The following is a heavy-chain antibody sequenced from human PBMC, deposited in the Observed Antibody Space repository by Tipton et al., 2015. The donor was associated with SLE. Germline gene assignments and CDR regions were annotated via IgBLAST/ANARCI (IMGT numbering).Heavy chain of an antibody. J-gene: IGHJ4*02. Sequence: LRLSCAVYGGTFSGYYWSWIRQPPGKGLEWIGEINHSGSTNYHPYLKIRDTISVNTAKNQFSQELSSVTAADTAVFYCARGRHPGCFDYWGQGTLVTVPS. CDR2: INHSGST. CDR1: GGTFSGYY. CDR3: ARGRHPGCFDY. V-gene: IGHV4-34*01.